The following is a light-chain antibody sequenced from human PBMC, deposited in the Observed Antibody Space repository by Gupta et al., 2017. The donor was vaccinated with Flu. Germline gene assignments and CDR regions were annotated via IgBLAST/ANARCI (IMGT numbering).Light chain of an antibody. V-gene: IGLV2-11*03. CDR1: NSDY. CDR3: CSHAVTFYV. J-gene: IGLJ1*01. Sequence: TISCTGNNSDYFSWYQQHPGKDPRLIIYDVSERPSGVPDRFSGSKSGNTASLTISGLQAEDEADYYCCSHAVTFYVFGPGTEVTVL. CDR2: DVS.